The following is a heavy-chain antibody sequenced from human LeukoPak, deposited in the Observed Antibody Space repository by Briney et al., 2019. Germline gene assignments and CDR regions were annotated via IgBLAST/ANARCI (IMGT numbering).Heavy chain of an antibody. CDR2: IFYTGST. D-gene: IGHD2-2*01. CDR1: GGSLSSYY. CDR3: ARGSLGDIVVVPAATPFDL. Sequence: SETLSLTCTVSGGSLSSYYWSWIRQPPGKGLEWVGFIFYTGSTNYNPSLKSRVTMSVDTSKNQFSLKLSSVTAADTAVYYCARGSLGDIVVVPAATPFDLWGRGTLVTVSS. V-gene: IGHV4-59*08. J-gene: IGHJ2*01.